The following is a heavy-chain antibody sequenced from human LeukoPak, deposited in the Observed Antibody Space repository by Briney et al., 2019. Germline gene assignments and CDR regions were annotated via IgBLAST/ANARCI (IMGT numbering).Heavy chain of an antibody. Sequence: SVTVSCTASRGTFSSYAISWVRPAPRQGLEWMGGIIPIFGTANYAQKFQGRVTITTDESTSTAYMALSSLRSEDTAVYYCARDVVGATTLWFDPWGQGTLVTVSS. D-gene: IGHD1-26*01. CDR3: ARDVVGATTLWFDP. J-gene: IGHJ5*02. V-gene: IGHV1-69*05. CDR1: RGTFSSYA. CDR2: IIPIFGTA.